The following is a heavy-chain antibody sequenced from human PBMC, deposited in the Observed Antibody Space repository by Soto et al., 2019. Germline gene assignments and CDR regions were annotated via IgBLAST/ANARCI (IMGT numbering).Heavy chain of an antibody. Sequence: QVQLVQSGAEVKKPGASVKVSCKASGYTFTSYGISWVRQAPGQGLEWMGWISAYNGNTNYAQKLQGRVTMTTDTSTSTAYMELRSLRSDDTAVYYCARSSRRDIAGAVRGFLAYWGQGTLVTVSS. CDR1: GYTFTSYG. J-gene: IGHJ4*02. D-gene: IGHD6-13*01. CDR3: ARSSRRDIAGAVRGFLAY. V-gene: IGHV1-18*01. CDR2: ISAYNGNT.